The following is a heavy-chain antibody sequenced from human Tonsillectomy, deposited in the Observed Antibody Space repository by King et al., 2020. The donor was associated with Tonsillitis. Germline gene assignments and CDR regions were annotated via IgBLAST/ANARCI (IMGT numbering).Heavy chain of an antibody. CDR3: TRADPAPGGDY. Sequence: VQLVESGAEVKKPGASVKVSCRASGYTFTSYGISWVRQAPGQGLEWMGWISAYNGNTNYAQRLQGRVTLTTDTSTSTAYMELRSLRYDDTAVYYCTRADPAPGGDYWGQGTLVTVSS. CDR1: GYTFTSYG. J-gene: IGHJ4*02. D-gene: IGHD6-13*01. V-gene: IGHV1-18*01. CDR2: ISAYNGNT.